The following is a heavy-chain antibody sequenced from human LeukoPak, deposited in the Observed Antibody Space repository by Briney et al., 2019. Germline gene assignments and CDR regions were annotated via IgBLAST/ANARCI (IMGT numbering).Heavy chain of an antibody. V-gene: IGHV4-39*01. D-gene: IGHD6-13*01. CDR3: ARQDDSSSHAFDI. CDR2: IYYSGST. CDR1: GGSISSSSYY. Sequence: SETLSLTRTVSGGSISSSSYYWGWIRQPPGKGLEWIGSIYYSGSTYYNPSLKSRVTISVDTSKNQFSLKLSSVTAADTAVYYCARQDDSSSHAFDIWGQGTMVTVSS. J-gene: IGHJ3*02.